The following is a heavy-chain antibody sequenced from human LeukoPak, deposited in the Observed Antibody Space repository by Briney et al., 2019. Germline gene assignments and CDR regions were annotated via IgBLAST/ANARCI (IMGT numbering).Heavy chain of an antibody. D-gene: IGHD6-19*01. J-gene: IGHJ5*02. CDR2: ISGSGGST. Sequence: GGSLRLSCAASGFTFSDHYMSWVRQAPGKGLEWVSAISGSGGSTYYADSVKGRFTISRDNSKNTLYLQMNSLRAEDTAVYYYAKSAVSGWYRWFDPWGQGTLVTVSS. CDR3: AKSAVSGWYRWFDP. V-gene: IGHV3-23*01. CDR1: GFTFSDHY.